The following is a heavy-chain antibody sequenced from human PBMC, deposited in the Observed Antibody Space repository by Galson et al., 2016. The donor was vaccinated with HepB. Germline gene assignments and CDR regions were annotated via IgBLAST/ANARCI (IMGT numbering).Heavy chain of an antibody. CDR1: GFMFGSFT. D-gene: IGHD3-22*01. CDR2: IGYSGVTI. CDR3: VRDSNYYDKGEDGMY. Sequence: SLRLSCAASGFMFGSFTMNWVRQTPGKGLEWVSYIGYSGVTIWYADPVKGRFTISRDNAKKSLYLQMNSLREEDTAIYHCVRDSNYYDKGEDGMYWGQGSQVTVSS. J-gene: IGHJ4*02. V-gene: IGHV3-48*02.